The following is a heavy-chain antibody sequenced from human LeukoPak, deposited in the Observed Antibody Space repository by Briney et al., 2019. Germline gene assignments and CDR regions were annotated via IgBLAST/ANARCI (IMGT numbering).Heavy chain of an antibody. CDR2: IYWNDDK. V-gene: IGHV2-5*01. Sequence: TLSLTCTVSGYSISSGYYWGWIRQPPGKALEWLALIYWNDDKRYSPSLKSRLTITKDTSKNQVVLTMTNMDPVDTATYYCAHSDTVTRIDHWGQGTLVTVSS. CDR3: AHSDTVTRIDH. D-gene: IGHD4-11*01. J-gene: IGHJ4*02. CDR1: GYSISSGYYW.